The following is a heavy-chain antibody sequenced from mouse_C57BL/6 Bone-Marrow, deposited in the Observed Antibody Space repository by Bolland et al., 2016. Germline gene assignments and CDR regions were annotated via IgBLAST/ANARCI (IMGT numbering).Heavy chain of an antibody. D-gene: IGHD3-1*01. CDR2: NNGGT. CDR3: ARGKGLFYEIPMDY. J-gene: IGHJ4*01. V-gene: IGHV1-26*01. Sequence: NNGGTSYNQKFKGKATLTVDKSSSTAYMELRSLTSEDSAVYYCARGKGLFYEIPMDYWGQGTS.